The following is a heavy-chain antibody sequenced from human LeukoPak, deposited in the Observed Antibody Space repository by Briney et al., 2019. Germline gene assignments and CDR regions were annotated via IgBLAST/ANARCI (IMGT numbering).Heavy chain of an antibody. CDR2: IYYSGST. CDR1: GGSIRSYY. Sequence: SETLSLTCAVSGGSIRSYYWSWIRQPPGNGLEWNSYIYYSGSTNYNPSLRSRITISVDTSKHQFSLKLSSVTAADTAVYYCARGGRSDYYGSSGCPPSFDSWGQGTLVTVSS. D-gene: IGHD3-22*01. V-gene: IGHV4-59*01. CDR3: ARGGRSDYYGSSGCPPSFDS. J-gene: IGHJ4*02.